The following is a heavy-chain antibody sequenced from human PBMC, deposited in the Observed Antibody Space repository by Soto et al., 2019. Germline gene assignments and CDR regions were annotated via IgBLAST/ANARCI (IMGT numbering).Heavy chain of an antibody. Sequence: EVQLVESGGGLAQPGGSLRLSCAASGFTFRNYWMYWVRQAPGKGLVWVSHINGDGSITAYADSVRGRFTISRDDAKNTLFLQMNSLRPEDTAVYYCVRGGNYVWGSYQDWGQGTLVTVSS. CDR1: GFTFRNYW. J-gene: IGHJ4*02. V-gene: IGHV3-74*01. D-gene: IGHD3-16*02. CDR3: VRGGNYVWGSYQD. CDR2: INGDGSIT.